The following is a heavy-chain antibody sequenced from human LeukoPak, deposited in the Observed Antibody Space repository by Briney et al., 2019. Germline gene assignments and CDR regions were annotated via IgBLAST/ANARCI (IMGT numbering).Heavy chain of an antibody. D-gene: IGHD2-21*02. Sequence: GGSLRVSCAASGFTFIDYFMGWIRQALGKGLDWVSHISRLGDTIDYADSVKGRFTISRDNAKNSLFLQMNFLRAEDTAVYFCARVRRGGDSRYFDYWGQGALVTVSS. CDR3: ARVRRGGDSRYFDY. J-gene: IGHJ4*02. CDR1: GFTFIDYF. CDR2: ISRLGDTI. V-gene: IGHV3-11*01.